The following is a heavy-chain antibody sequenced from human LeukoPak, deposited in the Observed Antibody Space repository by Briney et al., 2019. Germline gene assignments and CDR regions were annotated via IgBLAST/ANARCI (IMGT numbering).Heavy chain of an antibody. J-gene: IGHJ5*02. D-gene: IGHD5-12*01. CDR3: ARQIRYTYDPNWFHP. V-gene: IGHV4-39*01. CDR1: GDSIAATSYY. Sequence: PSETLSLTCSVSGDSIAATSYYWAWIRQPPGKGLEWIGSIYYGGNINYDPSLQSRVTISIDTSKNQFSLSLTSVTAADTDVYFCARQIRYTYDPNWFHPWGQGTLVTVSS. CDR2: IYYGGNI.